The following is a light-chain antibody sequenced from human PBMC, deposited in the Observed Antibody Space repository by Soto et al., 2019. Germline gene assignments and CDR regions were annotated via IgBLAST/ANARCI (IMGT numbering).Light chain of an antibody. V-gene: IGKV1-5*01. CDR1: QSISAK. J-gene: IGKJ4*01. CDR2: DAS. Sequence: DIQMTQSPSTLSAYVGDRVTITCRASQSISAKLAWYQQKPGKPPKVLIHDASNLESGVTSRFGGGGFGKDFSLAVSSLQPNVFATFYCKKYFVFSVFLGGGTKLDIK. CDR3: KKYFVFSVF.